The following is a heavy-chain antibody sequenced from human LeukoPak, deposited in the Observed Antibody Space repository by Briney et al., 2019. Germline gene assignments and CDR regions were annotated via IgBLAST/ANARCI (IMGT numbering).Heavy chain of an antibody. J-gene: IGHJ4*02. CDR2: IYPGDSDT. CDR3: ARRAYNYEFFDD. D-gene: IGHD5-24*01. Sequence: GESLKISCKGSGYSFTSYWIGWVRQMPGKGLEWMGIIYPGDSDTRYSPSFQGQVTISADKSISTAYLQWSSLRASDSAIYYCARRAYNYEFFDDWGQGTLVTVSS. CDR1: GYSFTSYW. V-gene: IGHV5-51*01.